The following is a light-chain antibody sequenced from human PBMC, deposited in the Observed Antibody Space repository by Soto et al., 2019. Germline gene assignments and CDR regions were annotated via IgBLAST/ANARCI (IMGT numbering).Light chain of an antibody. J-gene: IGKJ1*01. V-gene: IGKV3-15*01. CDR3: QQYHNWPRT. CDR2: GAS. Sequence: EIVMTQSPATLSVSPGERATLSCRASQSVSSDLAWYQHKPGQAPRLLVYGASTRATDIPARFSGSASGTEFTLTISSLQSEDFAVYYCQQYHNWPRTFGQGTKVEIK. CDR1: QSVSSD.